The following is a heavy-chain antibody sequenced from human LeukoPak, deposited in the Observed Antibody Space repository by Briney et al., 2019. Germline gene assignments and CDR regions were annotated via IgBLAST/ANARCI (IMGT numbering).Heavy chain of an antibody. CDR1: GFTFHSHS. J-gene: IGHJ4*02. D-gene: IGHD3-3*01. CDR2: ISMTSSYI. CDR3: ASEGQRVHPYYDFWNGY. V-gene: IGHV3-21*01. Sequence: GGSLRLSCAASGFTFHSHSMNWVRQAPGKGLEWVSSISMTSSYIYYADSVKGRFTISRDNAKNSLYLQMSSLRAEDTAVYYCASEGQRVHPYYDFWNGYWGQGALVTVSP.